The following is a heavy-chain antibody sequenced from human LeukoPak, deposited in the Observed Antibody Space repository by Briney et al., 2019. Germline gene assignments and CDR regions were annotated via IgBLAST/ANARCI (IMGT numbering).Heavy chain of an antibody. CDR2: ISGSGGST. J-gene: IGHJ4*02. D-gene: IGHD3-22*01. V-gene: IGHV3-23*01. Sequence: GGSLRLSCAASGFTISSYAMSWVRQAQGKGLERVSAISGSGGSTYYADPVKGRFTMSKDNSKNTLYLQMNSLRAEEPAVYYCAKDHVSQNWGLNTHYYDSSGYYSTELSSLDYWGQGTLVTVSS. CDR1: GFTISSYA. CDR3: AKDHVSQNWGLNTHYYDSSGYYSTELSSLDY.